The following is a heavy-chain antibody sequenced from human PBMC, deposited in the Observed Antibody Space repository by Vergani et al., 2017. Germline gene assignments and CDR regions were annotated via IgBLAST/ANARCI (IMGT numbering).Heavy chain of an antibody. CDR3: ARSRIDEGAGSPDY. CDR2: VSFRGDT. J-gene: IGHJ4*02. Sequence: QVKLQESGPGLVKPSETLSLTCTVSGASVNSYYWSWIRQPPGKGLEWMGYVSFRGDTLYDPSVKGRMTISLNTSSNQFSLYLTSVTAADTAVYYCARSRIDEGAGSPDYWGQGTLGTGSS. D-gene: IGHD2/OR15-2a*01. V-gene: IGHV4-59*02. CDR1: GASVNSYY.